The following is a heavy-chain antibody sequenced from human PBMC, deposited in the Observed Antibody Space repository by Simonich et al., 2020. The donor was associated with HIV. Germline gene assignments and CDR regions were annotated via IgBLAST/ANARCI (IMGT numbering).Heavy chain of an antibody. D-gene: IGHD3-3*01. J-gene: IGHJ4*02. V-gene: IGHV3-23*01. CDR1: GFTFSSYA. Sequence: EVQLLESGGGLVQPGGSLRLSCAASGFTFSSYAMSWVRQAPGQGLEGVSAIRGSGGRTYYADPVKGRFTISRDNSKNTLYLQMNSLRAEDTAVYYCAKDRYYNFWSGYYDYWGQGTLVTVSS. CDR3: AKDRYYNFWSGYYDY. CDR2: IRGSGGRT.